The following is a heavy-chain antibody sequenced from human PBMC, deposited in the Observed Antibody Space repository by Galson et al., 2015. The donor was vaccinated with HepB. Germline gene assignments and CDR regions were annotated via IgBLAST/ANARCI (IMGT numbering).Heavy chain of an antibody. V-gene: IGHV4-39*01. CDR1: GNSISDSSYY. J-gene: IGHJ5*02. CDR3: ARQYGDFVMAWFDP. D-gene: IGHD4-17*01. Sequence: LTCTVSGNSISDSSYYWGWIRQPPGKDLEWMGSVYYSGTTYYNPSLKSRVTISVDTSKNQFSLRLTSVTVADTAVYYCARQYGDFVMAWFDPWGQGTLVTVSS. CDR2: VYYSGTT.